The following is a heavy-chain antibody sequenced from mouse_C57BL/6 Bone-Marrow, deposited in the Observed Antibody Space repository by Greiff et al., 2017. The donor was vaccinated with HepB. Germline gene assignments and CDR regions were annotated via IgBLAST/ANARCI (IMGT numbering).Heavy chain of an antibody. V-gene: IGHV1-55*01. CDR3: ARYDYSWFAY. CDR2: IYPGSGST. CDR1: GYTFTSYW. J-gene: IGHJ3*01. Sequence: QVQLQQSGPELVKPGASVKISCKASGYTFTSYWITWVKQRPGQGLEWIGDIYPGSGSTNYNEKFKSKATLTVDTSSSTAYMQLSSLTSEDSAVYYCARYDYSWFAYWGQGTLVTVSA. D-gene: IGHD2-4*01.